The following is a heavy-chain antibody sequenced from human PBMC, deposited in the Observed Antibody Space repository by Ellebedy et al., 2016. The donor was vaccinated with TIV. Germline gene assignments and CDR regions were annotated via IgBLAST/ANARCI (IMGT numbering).Heavy chain of an antibody. CDR1: GYTFTNNE. D-gene: IGHD2-2*01. J-gene: IGHJ5*02. V-gene: IGHV1-8*01. Sequence: AASVTVSCKASGYTFTNNEIHWVRQATGQGLEWRGWLNPESGNSGFAPKFQGRLTMTRNNSINTAFMDLSSLRSQDTAVYYCTRGWTRGFDPWGQGTLVIVSS. CDR3: TRGWTRGFDP. CDR2: LNPESGNS.